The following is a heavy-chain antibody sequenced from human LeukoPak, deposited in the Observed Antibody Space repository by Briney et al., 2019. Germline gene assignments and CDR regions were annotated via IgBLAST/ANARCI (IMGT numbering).Heavy chain of an antibody. D-gene: IGHD3-22*01. V-gene: IGHV1-18*01. CDR1: GYTFTSYG. Sequence: VSVKVSCKASGYTFTSYGISWVRQAPGQGLEWMGWISAYNGNTNYAQKLQGRVTMTTDTSTSTAYMELRSLRSDDTAVYYCARDRYPMVIPYFDYWGRGTLVTVSS. CDR3: ARDRYPMVIPYFDY. CDR2: ISAYNGNT. J-gene: IGHJ4*02.